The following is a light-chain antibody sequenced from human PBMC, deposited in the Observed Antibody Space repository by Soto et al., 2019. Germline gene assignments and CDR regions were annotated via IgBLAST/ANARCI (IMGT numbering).Light chain of an antibody. CDR1: QSVSSN. CDR3: QQYNVWPLT. CDR2: VAS. Sequence: EIVMTQSPATLSVSPGERAILSCRASQSVSSNLAWYQQKPGQTPKLLIYVASTRATGIPARFSGSRSGTEFTLTISSLQSEDFAVYYCQQYNVWPLTFGGGTKVEFK. J-gene: IGKJ4*01. V-gene: IGKV3-15*01.